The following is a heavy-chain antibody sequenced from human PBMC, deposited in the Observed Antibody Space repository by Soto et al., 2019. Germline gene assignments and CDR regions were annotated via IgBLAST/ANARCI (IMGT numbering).Heavy chain of an antibody. CDR1: GFTFSDYA. CDR2: VSHDGRNT. CDR3: AKGGRQWLVTSAFSY. V-gene: IGHV3-30*18. J-gene: IGHJ4*02. Sequence: VQLVESGGGVVQPGRSLRLSCAASGFTFSDYAMHWVRQAPGKGLEWVAVVSHDGRNTHYADSVKGRFTISRDSSKKTVSLEMTSRRAEDRAVYYCAKGGRQWLVTSAFSYWGKGALVTVSS. D-gene: IGHD6-19*01.